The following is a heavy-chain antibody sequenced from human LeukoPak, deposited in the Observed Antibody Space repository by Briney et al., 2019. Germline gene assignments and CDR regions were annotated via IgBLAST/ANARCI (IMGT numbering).Heavy chain of an antibody. J-gene: IGHJ6*03. CDR1: GFTFSSYG. CDR3: AKDGVFWGAAHYYYYYMDV. D-gene: IGHD3-16*01. V-gene: IGHV3-30*02. CDR2: IRYDGSNK. Sequence: GGSLRLSCAASGFTFSSYGMHWVRQAPGKGLEWVAFIRYDGSNKYYADSVKGRFTISRDNSKNTLYLQMNSLRAEDTAVYYCAKDGVFWGAAHYYYYYMDVWGKGTTVTVSS.